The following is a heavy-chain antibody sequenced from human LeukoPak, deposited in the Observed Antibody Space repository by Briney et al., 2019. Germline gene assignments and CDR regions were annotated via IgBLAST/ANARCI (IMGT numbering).Heavy chain of an antibody. CDR2: IKEDGSEK. J-gene: IGHJ4*02. V-gene: IGHV3-7*01. Sequence: GGSLRLSCAASGFTFSTYWLSWVRQAPGKGLEWVANIKEDGSEKYYVDSVKGRFTISRDNAKNSLYLQMNSLRAEDTAVYYCARQGTSHFDYWGQGTLVTVSS. CDR3: ARQGTSHFDY. CDR1: GFTFSTYW.